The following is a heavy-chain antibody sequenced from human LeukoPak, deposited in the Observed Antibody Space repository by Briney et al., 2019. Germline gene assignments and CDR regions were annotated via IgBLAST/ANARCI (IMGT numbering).Heavy chain of an antibody. CDR2: IGAGGRGDT. J-gene: IGHJ3*02. V-gene: IGHV3-23*01. CDR1: GIVFSSFG. D-gene: IGHD6-6*01. Sequence: GGSLKLSCAASGIVFSSFGLGWVRQAPGKGLEWVSGIGAGGRGDTYYADSVKGRFIISRDNSKDTLFLHLNSLRAEDTALYYCAKEVGSTASTYDAFDIWGQGTMVTVSS. CDR3: AKEVGSTASTYDAFDI.